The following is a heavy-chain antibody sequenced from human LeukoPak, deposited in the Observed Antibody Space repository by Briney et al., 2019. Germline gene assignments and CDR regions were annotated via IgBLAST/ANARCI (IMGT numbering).Heavy chain of an antibody. J-gene: IGHJ5*02. V-gene: IGHV1-69*13. CDR3: ARGGGDYYGSGTSWFDP. D-gene: IGHD3-10*01. CDR2: IIPIFGTA. CDR1: GGTFSSYA. Sequence: ASVKVSCKASGGTFSSYAISWVRQAPGQGLEWMGGIIPIFGTANYAQKFQGRVTITADESTSTAYMELSSLRSEDTAVYYCARGGGDYYGSGTSWFDPWGQGTLVTVSS.